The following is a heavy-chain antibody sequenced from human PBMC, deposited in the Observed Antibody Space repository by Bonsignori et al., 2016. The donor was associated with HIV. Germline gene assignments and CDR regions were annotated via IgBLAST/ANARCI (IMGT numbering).Heavy chain of an antibody. Sequence: WIRQPPGKGLEYVSAISSNGGSTYYANSVKGRFTISRDNSKNTLYLQMGSLRAEDMAVYYCARGGLLRYFDLWGRGTLVTVSS. D-gene: IGHD3-10*01. V-gene: IGHV3-64*01. J-gene: IGHJ2*01. CDR3: ARGGLLRYFDL. CDR2: ISSNGGST.